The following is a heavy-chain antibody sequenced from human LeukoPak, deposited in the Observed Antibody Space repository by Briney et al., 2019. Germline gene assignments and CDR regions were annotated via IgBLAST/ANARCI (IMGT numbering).Heavy chain of an antibody. CDR3: ARPKGVVPAVLPDHDAFDI. Sequence: GGSLRLSCAASGFTFSSYSMNWVRQAPGKGLEWVSTISASGPYYADAVRGRFTISRDNSRNTLYLQMNSLRAEDTAVYYCARPKGVVPAVLPDHDAFDIWGQGTMVTVSS. CDR1: GFTFSSYS. CDR2: ISASGP. V-gene: IGHV3-21*01. J-gene: IGHJ3*02. D-gene: IGHD2-2*01.